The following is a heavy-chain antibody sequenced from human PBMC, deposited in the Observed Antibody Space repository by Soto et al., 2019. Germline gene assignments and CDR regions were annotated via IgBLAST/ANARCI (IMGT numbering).Heavy chain of an antibody. CDR1: GGSISSGDYY. D-gene: IGHD3-10*01. Sequence: QVQLQESGPGLVKPSQTLSLTCTVSGGSISSGDYYWSWIRQHPGKGLEWIGYIYYSGSTYYNPSLKRRVTISVDTSKHQFSLKLTSVTAADTAGYYCATYGSGSYKPTTFDYWGQGTLVTVSS. V-gene: IGHV4-31*03. J-gene: IGHJ4*02. CDR3: ATYGSGSYKPTTFDY. CDR2: IYYSGST.